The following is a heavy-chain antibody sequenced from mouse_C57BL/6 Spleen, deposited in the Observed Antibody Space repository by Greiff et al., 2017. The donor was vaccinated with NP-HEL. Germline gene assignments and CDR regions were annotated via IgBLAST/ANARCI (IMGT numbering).Heavy chain of an antibody. Sequence: VQLQQPGADLVKPGASVKISCTASGYTFTSYWITWVKQTPGQGLEWIGDISPGSGSTYYIEKFKSKVTLTGDTASSTPYLQLSSLTSEDAALLYYARQRGGNYGYFDGWGKGTTLTVSS. CDR1: GYTFTSYW. CDR3: ARQRGGNYGYFDG. CDR2: ISPGSGST. V-gene: IGHV1-55*01. D-gene: IGHD2-1*01. J-gene: IGHJ2*01.